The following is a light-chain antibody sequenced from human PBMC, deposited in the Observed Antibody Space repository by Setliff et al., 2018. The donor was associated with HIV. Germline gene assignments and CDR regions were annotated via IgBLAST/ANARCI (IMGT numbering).Light chain of an antibody. CDR3: SSHRDTNTLEV. V-gene: IGLV2-14*03. CDR2: DVT. Sequence: LTQPASVSGSPGHSITISCTGTSSDVGEYDYVSWYQQHPGKAPKLIIYDVTYRPSGVSNRFSGSKSGNTASLTISGPQAEDEADYYCSSHRDTNTLEVFGTGTKVTVL. J-gene: IGLJ1*01. CDR1: SSDVGEYDY.